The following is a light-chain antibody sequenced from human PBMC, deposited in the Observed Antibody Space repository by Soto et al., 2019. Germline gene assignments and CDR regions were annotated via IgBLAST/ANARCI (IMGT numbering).Light chain of an antibody. CDR1: SSDVGGYNY. Sequence: QSALTQPPSASGSPGQSVTISCIGTSSDVGGYNYVSWYQQHPGKAPKLMIYGVSKRPSGVPDRFSGSKSGNTASLTVSGLQAEDEADYYCISYAASNNLGVFGGGTKLTVL. J-gene: IGLJ2*01. CDR2: GVS. CDR3: ISYAASNNLGV. V-gene: IGLV2-8*01.